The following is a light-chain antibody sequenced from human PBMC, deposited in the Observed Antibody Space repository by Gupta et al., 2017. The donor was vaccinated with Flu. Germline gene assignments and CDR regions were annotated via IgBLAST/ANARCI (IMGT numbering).Light chain of an antibody. CDR1: NIASED. V-gene: IGLV3-21*02. CDR3: QAGDRSSDRWV. Sequence: EETTRSACVGNNIASEDVHWYQHEPGQAPVRGVHYDSDRRSGIPERFSGSNSGNTATISISRVEAGDEADDYCQAGDRSSDRWVFGGGTKRTVL. CDR2: YDS. J-gene: IGLJ3*02.